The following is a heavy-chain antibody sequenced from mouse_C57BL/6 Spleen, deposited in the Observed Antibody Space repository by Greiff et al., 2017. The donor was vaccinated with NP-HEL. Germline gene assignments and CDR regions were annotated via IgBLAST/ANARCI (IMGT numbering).Heavy chain of an antibody. Sequence: EVQLQQSGPVLVKPGASVKMSCKASGYTFTDYYMNWVKQSHGKSLEWIGVINPYNGGTSYNQKFQGKATLTVDKSSSTAYMELNSLTSEDSAVYYCARDYYGIYYFDYWGQGTTLTVSS. D-gene: IGHD2-1*01. V-gene: IGHV1-19*01. CDR2: INPYNGGT. CDR1: GYTFTDYY. CDR3: ARDYYGIYYFDY. J-gene: IGHJ2*01.